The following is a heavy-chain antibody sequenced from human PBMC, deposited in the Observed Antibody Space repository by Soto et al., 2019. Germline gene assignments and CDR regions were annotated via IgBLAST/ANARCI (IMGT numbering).Heavy chain of an antibody. CDR2: ISYDGTNE. CDR1: GFSLSDCG. CDR3: ARDLGHGSDX. D-gene: IGHD7-27*01. V-gene: IGHV3-30*03. Sequence: WGSLRLSCAASGFSLSDCGIIWVRQAPGKGLEWVSLISYDGTNEFYADSVKGRFTVSRDISKNTLFLKMNSLRVEDTAVYYCARDLGHGSDXWGHGTLFTVSX. J-gene: IGHJ5*02.